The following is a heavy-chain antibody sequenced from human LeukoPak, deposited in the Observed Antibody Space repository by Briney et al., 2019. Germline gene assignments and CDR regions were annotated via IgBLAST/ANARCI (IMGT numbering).Heavy chain of an antibody. D-gene: IGHD4-17*01. CDR3: ARDSATVTSTSSWFDP. J-gene: IGHJ5*02. CDR2: ISSSGSTI. Sequence: GGSLILSCAASGFIFRSYEMNWVRQAPGKGLEWVSYISSSGSTIYYADSVKGRFTLSRDNAKNSLYLQMNSLRAEDTAVYYCARDSATVTSTSSWFDPWGQGTLVTVSS. CDR1: GFIFRSYE. V-gene: IGHV3-48*03.